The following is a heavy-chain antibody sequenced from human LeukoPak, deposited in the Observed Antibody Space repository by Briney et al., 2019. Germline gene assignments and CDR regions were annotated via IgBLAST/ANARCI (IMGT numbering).Heavy chain of an antibody. CDR2: IKEDGSDK. J-gene: IGHJ4*02. V-gene: IGHV3-7*01. Sequence: GGSLRLSCAASGFTFSRFWMSGVRQAPGKGLEWVAAIKEDGSDKYYVDSVKGRFTIARDNAKNSLYLQMSSLRAEDTAIYYCARDTYRFDDYWGQGTLVTVSS. CDR3: ARDTYRFDDY. CDR1: GFTFSRFW.